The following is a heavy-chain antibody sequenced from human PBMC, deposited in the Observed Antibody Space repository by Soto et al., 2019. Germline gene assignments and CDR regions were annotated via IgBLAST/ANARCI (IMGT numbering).Heavy chain of an antibody. Sequence: SETLSLTCAVSGGSVTTFNDYWSWIRQPPGKGLEWIGYIYNSGNTNYNPSLESRVTISVDTSRNQFSLRLSSVTAADTAVYYCARDWDGFDSWGRGTLVTVSS. D-gene: IGHD1-26*01. J-gene: IGHJ4*02. CDR3: ARDWDGFDS. V-gene: IGHV4-61*01. CDR2: IYNSGNT. CDR1: GGSVTTFNDY.